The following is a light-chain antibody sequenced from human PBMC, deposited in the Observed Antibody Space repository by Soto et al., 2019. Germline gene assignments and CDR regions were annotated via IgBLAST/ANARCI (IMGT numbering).Light chain of an antibody. Sequence: ENVLTQSPGTLSLSPGERATLSCRASQTVYNGFLAWYQQKPGQAPRLLIYGASSGATGIPDRFSGSGSGTDFTLTISSLEPEDFAVYYCQQYVSSPRTFGQGTKVDIK. J-gene: IGKJ1*01. CDR2: GAS. CDR1: QTVYNGF. V-gene: IGKV3-20*01. CDR3: QQYVSSPRT.